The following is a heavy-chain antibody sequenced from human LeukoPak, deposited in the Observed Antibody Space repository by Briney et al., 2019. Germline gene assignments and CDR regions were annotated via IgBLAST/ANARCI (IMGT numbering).Heavy chain of an antibody. CDR3: AKDWSGSDYFDY. D-gene: IGHD1-14*01. CDR2: ISASGAGA. Sequence: GGSLRLSCAASGFTFNTYAMSWVRQAPGKGLEWVSSISASGAGAYYADSVKGRFTISRDNSENTVYLQMNSLRAEDTAIYYCAKDWSGSDYFDYWGQGTLVTVSS. J-gene: IGHJ4*02. V-gene: IGHV3-23*01. CDR1: GFTFNTYA.